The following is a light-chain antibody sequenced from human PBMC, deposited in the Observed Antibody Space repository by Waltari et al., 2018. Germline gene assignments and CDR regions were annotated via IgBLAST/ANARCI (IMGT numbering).Light chain of an antibody. Sequence: DIVLTQSPGTLSLSPGERATLSCTASQSVSRPLAWYQQKPGQAPKLLIYGASIRATGIPDRFTGSGSGTDFSLTISSLEPEDFAIYFCQHYVRLPATFGQGTKVEIK. CDR2: GAS. CDR3: QHYVRLPAT. V-gene: IGKV3-20*01. J-gene: IGKJ1*01. CDR1: QSVSRP.